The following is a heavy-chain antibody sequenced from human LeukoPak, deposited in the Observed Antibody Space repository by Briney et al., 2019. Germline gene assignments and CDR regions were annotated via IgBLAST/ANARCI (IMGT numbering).Heavy chain of an antibody. Sequence: GGSLRLSCAVSGFSVSSTYMTWVRQAPGKGLEWVSITYSDGNTYYAESVRGRFTVSRGYSKNTLYLQMNSLRAEDTAIYYCAKARSGWVVAASDYWGQGTLVTVSS. D-gene: IGHD2-15*01. CDR1: GFSVSSTY. V-gene: IGHV3-53*01. J-gene: IGHJ4*02. CDR3: AKARSGWVVAASDY. CDR2: TYSDGNT.